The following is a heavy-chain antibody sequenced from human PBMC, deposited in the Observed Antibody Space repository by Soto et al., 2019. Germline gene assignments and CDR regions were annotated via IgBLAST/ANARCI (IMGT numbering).Heavy chain of an antibody. CDR2: ISYDGSNK. V-gene: IGHV3-30*18. CDR1: GFTFSSYG. J-gene: IGHJ6*02. CDR3: AKVSYGDYSDGMDV. D-gene: IGHD4-17*01. Sequence: GGSLRLSCAASGFTFSSYGMHWVRQAPGKGLEWVAVISYDGSNKYYADSVKGRFTISRDNSKNTLYLQMNSLRAEDTAVYYCAKVSYGDYSDGMDVWGQGTTVT.